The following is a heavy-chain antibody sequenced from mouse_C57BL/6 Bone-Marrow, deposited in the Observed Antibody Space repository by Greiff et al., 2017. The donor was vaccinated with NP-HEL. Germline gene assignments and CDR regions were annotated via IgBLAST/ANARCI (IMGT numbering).Heavy chain of an antibody. V-gene: IGHV5-9-1*02. CDR2: ISSGGDYI. J-gene: IGHJ4*01. Sequence: EVQRVESGEGLVKPGGSLKLSCAASGFTFSSYAMSWVRQTPEKRLEWVAYISSGGDYIYYADTVKGRFTISRDNARNTLYLQMSSLKSEDTAMYYCTRRVYYGYDYAMDYWGQGTSVTVSS. D-gene: IGHD2-2*01. CDR3: TRRVYYGYDYAMDY. CDR1: GFTFSSYA.